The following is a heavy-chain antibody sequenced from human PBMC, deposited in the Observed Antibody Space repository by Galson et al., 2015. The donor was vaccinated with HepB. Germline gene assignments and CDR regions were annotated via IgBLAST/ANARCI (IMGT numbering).Heavy chain of an antibody. D-gene: IGHD1-26*01. CDR3: ALSGIVGATVFDY. J-gene: IGHJ4*02. CDR1: GGSFSGYY. CDR2: INHSGST. V-gene: IGHV4-34*01. Sequence: ETLSLTCAVYGGSFSGYYWSWIRQPPGKGLEWIGEINHSGSTNYNPSLKSRVTISVDTSKNQFSLKLSSVTAADTAVYYCALSGIVGATVFDYWGQGTLVTVSS.